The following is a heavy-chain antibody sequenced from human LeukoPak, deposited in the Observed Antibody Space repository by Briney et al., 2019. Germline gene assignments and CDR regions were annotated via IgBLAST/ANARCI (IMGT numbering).Heavy chain of an antibody. CDR3: ARGLLLWFGESKYYFDY. CDR1: GYTFTSYG. V-gene: IGHV1-18*01. Sequence: ASVKVSCKASGYTFTSYGISWVRQAPGQGLEWMGWISAYNGNTNYAQKLQGRVTMTTDTSTSTAYMELRSLRSDDTAVYYCARGLLLWFGESKYYFDYWGQGTLVTVSS. J-gene: IGHJ4*02. CDR2: ISAYNGNT. D-gene: IGHD3-10*01.